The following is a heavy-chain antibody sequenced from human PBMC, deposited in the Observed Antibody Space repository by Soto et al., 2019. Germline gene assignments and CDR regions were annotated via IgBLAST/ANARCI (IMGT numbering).Heavy chain of an antibody. CDR2: IIPIFGTA. CDR1: GGTFNSYA. J-gene: IGHJ4*02. CDR3: ASYYDSGGYYYRGLDY. D-gene: IGHD3-22*01. Sequence: QVQLVQSGAEVKKPGSSVKVSCKASGGTFNSYAISWVRQAPGQALEWMGGIIPIFGTADYAQKFQGRVTITAVESTSTAYMELSSLRSEDTAVYYWASYYDSGGYYYRGLDYWGKGTLVTVSS. V-gene: IGHV1-69*12.